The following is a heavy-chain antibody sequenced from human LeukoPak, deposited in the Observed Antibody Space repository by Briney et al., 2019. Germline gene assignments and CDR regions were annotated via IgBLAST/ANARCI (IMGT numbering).Heavy chain of an antibody. J-gene: IGHJ4*02. CDR2: IHYSGST. CDR3: ARVAYSSGYYYFDY. D-gene: IGHD3-22*01. Sequence: SETLSLTCTVSGASMSPYYWSWIRQPPGKRLEWVGYIHYSGSTNSNPSLKSRVTISVDTSRNQFSLKLSSVTAADTAVYYCARVAYSSGYYYFDYWGQGTLVTVSS. CDR1: GASMSPYY. V-gene: IGHV4-59*08.